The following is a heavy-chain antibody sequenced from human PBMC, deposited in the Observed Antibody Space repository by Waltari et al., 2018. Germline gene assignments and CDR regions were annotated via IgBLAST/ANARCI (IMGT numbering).Heavy chain of an antibody. CDR3: ARRDYENNWFDP. Sequence: QVQLQESGPGLVEPSQTLSLTCTVSGGLLRSGGYFWSWIRQRPGKGLEWIGHIYHTGTTYYNSSLKSVAAISVDKSKNQFFLRLASVTAADSAVYYCARRDYENNWFDPWGQGTLVTVSP. J-gene: IGHJ5*02. CDR1: GGLLRSGGYF. D-gene: IGHD3-16*01. V-gene: IGHV4-31*01. CDR2: IYHTGTT.